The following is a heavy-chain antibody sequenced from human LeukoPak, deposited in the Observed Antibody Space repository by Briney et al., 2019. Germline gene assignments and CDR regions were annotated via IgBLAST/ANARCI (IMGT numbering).Heavy chain of an antibody. D-gene: IGHD3-22*01. CDR2: ISGSGGST. CDR1: GFTFSNFA. V-gene: IGHV3-23*01. CDR3: ARDLDSSGYYHVVDS. Sequence: PGGSLRLSCAASGFTFSNFAVSWVRQAPGKGLEWVSAISGSGGSTYYADSVKGRFTISRDNSKNTLYLQMNSLRAEDTAVYYCARDLDSSGYYHVVDSWGQGALVTVSS. J-gene: IGHJ4*02.